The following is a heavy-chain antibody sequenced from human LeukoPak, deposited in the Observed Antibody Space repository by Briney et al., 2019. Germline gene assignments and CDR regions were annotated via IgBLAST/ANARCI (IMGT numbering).Heavy chain of an antibody. J-gene: IGHJ3*02. Sequence: PGGSLRLSCAASGFTFSSYSMNWVRQAPGKGLEWVSSISSSSSYIYYADSVKGRFTISRDNAKNSLYLQMNSLRAEDTAVYYCASMVRGVIDAFDIWGQGTMVTVSP. CDR2: ISSSSSYI. CDR1: GFTFSSYS. D-gene: IGHD3-10*01. V-gene: IGHV3-21*01. CDR3: ASMVRGVIDAFDI.